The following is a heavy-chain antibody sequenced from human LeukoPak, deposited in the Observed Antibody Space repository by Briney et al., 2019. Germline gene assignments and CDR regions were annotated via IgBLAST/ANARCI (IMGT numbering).Heavy chain of an antibody. CDR3: ANYQRGSSYYFDY. CDR1: GYTFTDYY. D-gene: IGHD3-10*01. Sequence: ASVKVSCKSSGYTFTDYYMHWVRQAPGQGLEWMGWINPKSGGTNYAQNFQGRVTMTRNTSISTAYMELSRLRSDDTAVYYCANYQRGSSYYFDYWGQGTLVTVSS. V-gene: IGHV1-2*02. CDR2: INPKSGGT. J-gene: IGHJ4*02.